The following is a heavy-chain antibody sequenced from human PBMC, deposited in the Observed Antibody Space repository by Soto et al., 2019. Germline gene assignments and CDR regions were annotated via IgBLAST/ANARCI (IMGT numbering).Heavy chain of an antibody. CDR3: TIQAVRGEDY. V-gene: IGHV3-73*02. Sequence: EVQLVESGGGLVQPGGSLKLSCAASGFTFSGSAMHWVRQASGKGLEWVGRIRSKANSYATAYAASVKGRFTISRDDSKITAEQQMNSLKTEDTAVYYCTIQAVRGEDYWGQGTLVTVSS. CDR1: GFTFSGSA. CDR2: IRSKANSYAT. J-gene: IGHJ4*02. D-gene: IGHD3-10*01.